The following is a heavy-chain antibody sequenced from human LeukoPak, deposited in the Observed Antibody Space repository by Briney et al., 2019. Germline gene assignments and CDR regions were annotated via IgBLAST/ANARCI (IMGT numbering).Heavy chain of an antibody. CDR2: IKQDGSEK. CDR3: ANYGSVSYFAY. D-gene: IGHD3-10*01. CDR1: GFTFSNYW. V-gene: IGHV3-7*02. Sequence: GGSLRLSCVASGFTFSNYWMSWVRQAPGKGLEWVANIKQDGSEKYYVDSVKGRFTISRDNSKNTLYLQMISLRAEDTAVYYCANYGSVSYFAYWGQGTLVTVSS. J-gene: IGHJ4*02.